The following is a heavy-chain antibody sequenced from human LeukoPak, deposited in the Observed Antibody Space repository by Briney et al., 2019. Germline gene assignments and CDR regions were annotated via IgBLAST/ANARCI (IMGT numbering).Heavy chain of an antibody. J-gene: IGHJ5*02. CDR3: ARLEYSSSAGEGWFDP. Sequence: GESLNISCQGSGSRYTSYWIGWARQLPGKGLEWMGIIYPGDSKTRYSPSFQAQVPISADKSNNTAYLQWKSLKASDTAMYYCARLEYSSSAGEGWFDPWGQGTLVTVSS. V-gene: IGHV5-51*01. CDR1: GSRYTSYW. D-gene: IGHD6-6*01. CDR2: IYPGDSKT.